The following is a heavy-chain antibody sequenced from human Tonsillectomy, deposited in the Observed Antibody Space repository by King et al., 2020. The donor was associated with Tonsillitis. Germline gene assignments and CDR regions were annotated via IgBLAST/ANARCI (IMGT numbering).Heavy chain of an antibody. D-gene: IGHD3-16*02. CDR1: GGSISSSSYY. J-gene: IGHJ4*02. V-gene: IGHV4-39*01. CDR2: IYYSGST. CDR3: ARGVMITFGGVIVS. Sequence: QLQESGPGLVKPSETLSLTCTVSGGSISSSSYYWGWIRQPPGKGLEWIGSIYYSGSTYYNPSLKSRVTISVDTSKNQFSLKLSSVTAADTAVYYCARGVMITFGGVIVSWGQGTLVTVSS.